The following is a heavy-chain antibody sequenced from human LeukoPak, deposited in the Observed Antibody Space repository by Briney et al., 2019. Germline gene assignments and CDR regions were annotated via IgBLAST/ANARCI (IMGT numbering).Heavy chain of an antibody. CDR1: GGSISGYY. CDR3: AREGGYDPFI. Sequence: PSETLSLTCTVSGGSISGYYWSWIRQPPGKGLEWIGYIYYRGNTNYNPSLKSRVTISVDTSKNQFSLKLSSVTAADTAVYYCAREGGYDPFIWGQGTVVIVSS. D-gene: IGHD5-12*01. V-gene: IGHV4-59*01. J-gene: IGHJ3*02. CDR2: IYYRGNT.